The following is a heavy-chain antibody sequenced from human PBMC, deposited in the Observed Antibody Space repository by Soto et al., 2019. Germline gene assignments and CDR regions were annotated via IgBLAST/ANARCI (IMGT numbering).Heavy chain of an antibody. Sequence: GGSLRLSCAASGFTFGTYAMHWVRQAPGKGLEWVAGIWYDGRIENYAESVKGRFSISRDNSKNTVSLHMNSLRVEDMAIYYCARADCGGQCACDYWRQGTLVTVSS. CDR2: IWYDGRIE. D-gene: IGHD2-21*01. CDR3: ARADCGGQCACDY. J-gene: IGHJ4*02. V-gene: IGHV3-33*01. CDR1: GFTFGTYA.